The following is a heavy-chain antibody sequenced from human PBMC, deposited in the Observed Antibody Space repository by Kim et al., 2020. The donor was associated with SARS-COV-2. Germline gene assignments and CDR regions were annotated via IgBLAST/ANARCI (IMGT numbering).Heavy chain of an antibody. CDR2: SSYR. D-gene: IGHD2-2*01. Sequence: SSYRYYADSVKGRCTVSRDNAKNSLYLQMNSLRAGETAVYYCARDPVPNYWGQGTLVTVSS. V-gene: IGHV3-21*01. J-gene: IGHJ4*02. CDR3: ARDPVPNY.